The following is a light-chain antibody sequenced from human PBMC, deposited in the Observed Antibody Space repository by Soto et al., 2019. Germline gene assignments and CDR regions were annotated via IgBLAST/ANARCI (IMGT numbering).Light chain of an antibody. CDR3: QQYYNWPPAWT. V-gene: IGKV3-15*01. J-gene: IGKJ1*01. CDR2: GAS. Sequence: DIVMTQSPASLSVSPGEGVSLPCRASQSVGNDVAWYQQIPGQAPRLLIYGASTRATSVPARFTGSGSGTDFTLTISSLQSEDFAVYYCQQYYNWPPAWTFGQGTKVDIK. CDR1: QSVGND.